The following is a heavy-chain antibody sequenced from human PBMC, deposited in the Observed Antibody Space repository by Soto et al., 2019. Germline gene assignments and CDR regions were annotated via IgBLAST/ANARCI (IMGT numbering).Heavy chain of an antibody. CDR2: IYPGDSDI. D-gene: IGHD6-19*01. CDR3: ARQPSNGQWYV. V-gene: IGHV5-51*01. Sequence: GASLKISCKGSGYSFTSYWVGWVRQMPGKGLEWMAIIYPGDSDIRYNPSFQGQVAISADKSISTAYLQWSSLKASDTAIYYCARQPSNGQWYVWGQGTTVTVSS. J-gene: IGHJ6*02. CDR1: GYSFTSYW.